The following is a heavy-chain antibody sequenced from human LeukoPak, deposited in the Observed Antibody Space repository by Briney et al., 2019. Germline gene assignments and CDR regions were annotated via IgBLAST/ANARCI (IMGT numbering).Heavy chain of an antibody. D-gene: IGHD1-1*01. V-gene: IGHV1-2*06. J-gene: IGHJ4*02. CDR3: ARENRLERRSDY. Sequence: ASVKVSCKASGYTFTGYYMHWVRQAPGQGLEWMGQINPNSGGTNYAQKFQGRVTMTRDTSISTAYMELSRLRSDDTAVYYCARENRLERRSDYWGQGTLVTVSS. CDR1: GYTFTGYY. CDR2: INPNSGGT.